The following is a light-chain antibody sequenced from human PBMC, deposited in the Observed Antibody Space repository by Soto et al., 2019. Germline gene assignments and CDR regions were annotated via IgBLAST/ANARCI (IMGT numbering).Light chain of an antibody. V-gene: IGLV2-11*01. CDR1: SSDVGGYNY. J-gene: IGLJ2*01. Sequence: QSALTQPRSVSGSPGQSVTISCTGTSSDVGGYNYVSWYQQHPGKAPKLMIYDVSKRPSGVTDRFSGSKSGNTASLTISGLQAEDEADYYCCSYAGSYLRVFGGGTKVTVL. CDR3: CSYAGSYLRV. CDR2: DVS.